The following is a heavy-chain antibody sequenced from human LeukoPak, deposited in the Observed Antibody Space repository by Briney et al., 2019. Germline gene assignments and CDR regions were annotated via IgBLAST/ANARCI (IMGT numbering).Heavy chain of an antibody. CDR2: INHSGST. Sequence: SETLSLTCAVYGGSFSGYYWGWIRQPPGKGLEWIGEINHSGSTNYNPSLKSRVTISVDTSKNQFSLKLSSVTAADTAVYYCARVSSIAAREYWGQGTLVTVSS. CDR1: GGSFSGYY. J-gene: IGHJ4*02. V-gene: IGHV4-34*01. D-gene: IGHD6-6*01. CDR3: ARVSSIAAREY.